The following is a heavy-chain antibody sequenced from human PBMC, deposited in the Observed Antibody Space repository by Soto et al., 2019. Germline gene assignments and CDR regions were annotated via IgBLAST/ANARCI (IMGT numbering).Heavy chain of an antibody. CDR2: IDPYDTGI. D-gene: IGHD2-15*01. CDR3: TSDTFGARDS. Sequence: EVQLVESGGGLVQPGGSLRLSCAASGFAFSSEWMHWVRQAPGKGLVWVSRIDPYDTGITYADSVKGRFTISRDNAKNTLYLQMNSLRAEDTAVYYCTSDTFGARDSWGQGTLDTVSS. J-gene: IGHJ4*02. CDR1: GFAFSSEW. V-gene: IGHV3-74*01.